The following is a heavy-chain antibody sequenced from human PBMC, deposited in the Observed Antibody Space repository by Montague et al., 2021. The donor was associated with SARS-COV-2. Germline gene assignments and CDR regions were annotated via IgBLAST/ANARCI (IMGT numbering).Heavy chain of an antibody. J-gene: IGHJ4*02. CDR1: GGSFTTYY. CDR3: ARNSFRARFLDWSFYFTF. Sequence: SETLSLTCAVYGGSFTTYYWSWIRQPPGKGLEWIGEINHGGTTNFNPALKSRVTMSVDTSKNQFSLTLTSVTAADTAIYFRARNSFRARFLDWSFYFTFWGQGSVVTVSS. V-gene: IGHV4-34*01. CDR2: INHGGTT. D-gene: IGHD3/OR15-3a*01.